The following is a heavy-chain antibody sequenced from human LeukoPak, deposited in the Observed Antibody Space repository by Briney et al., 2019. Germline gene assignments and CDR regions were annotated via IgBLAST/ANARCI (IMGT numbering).Heavy chain of an antibody. CDR2: ISGSGGST. Sequence: HTGGSLRLSCAASGFTFSSYGMSWVRQAPGKGLEWVSAISGSGGSTYYADSVKGRFTISRDNAKNSLYLQMNSLRAEDTAVYYCARGSSSWYDPYWFDPWGQGTLVTVSS. J-gene: IGHJ5*02. CDR3: ARGSSSWYDPYWFDP. D-gene: IGHD6-13*01. V-gene: IGHV3-23*01. CDR1: GFTFSSYG.